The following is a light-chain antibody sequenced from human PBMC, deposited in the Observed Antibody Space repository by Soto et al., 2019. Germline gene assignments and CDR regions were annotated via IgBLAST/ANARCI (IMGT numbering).Light chain of an antibody. Sequence: AIQMTQSPSSLSASVGDRVTITCRASQGIRNDLGWYQQKPGKAPKLLIYAASSLQSGVPSRFSGSGSGADFTLTISSLQPEDFATYYCLRDYNYPRTFGQGTKVEI. J-gene: IGKJ1*01. CDR3: LRDYNYPRT. CDR1: QGIRND. V-gene: IGKV1-6*01. CDR2: AAS.